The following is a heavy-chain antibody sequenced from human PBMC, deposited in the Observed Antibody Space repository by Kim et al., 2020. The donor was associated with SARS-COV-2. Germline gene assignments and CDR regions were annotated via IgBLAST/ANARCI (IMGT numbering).Heavy chain of an antibody. D-gene: IGHD3-16*02. CDR2: IKSDGSST. CDR3: GRDFDGDGEFSTDV. Sequence: GGSLRLSCAASGFTFSGYWMDWVRQAPGKGLVWVSRIKSDGSSTSYADSVKGRFTISRDNAKNTLYLQMNSLRAEDTAVYYCGRDFDGDGEFSTDVWGQGTTVTVSS. J-gene: IGHJ6*02. CDR1: GFTFSGYW. V-gene: IGHV3-74*01.